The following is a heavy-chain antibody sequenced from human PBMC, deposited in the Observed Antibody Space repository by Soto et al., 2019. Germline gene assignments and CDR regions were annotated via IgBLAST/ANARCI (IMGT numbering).Heavy chain of an antibody. J-gene: IGHJ5*02. D-gene: IGHD3-22*01. CDR3: ARSPSYYDSSGALDP. V-gene: IGHV1-18*01. Sequence: GASVKVSCKASGYTFTSYGISWVRQAPGQGLEWMGWISAYNGNTNYAQKLQGRVTMTTDTSTSTAYMELRSLRSDDTAVYYCARSPSYYDSSGALDPWGQGTLVTVSS. CDR1: GYTFTSYG. CDR2: ISAYNGNT.